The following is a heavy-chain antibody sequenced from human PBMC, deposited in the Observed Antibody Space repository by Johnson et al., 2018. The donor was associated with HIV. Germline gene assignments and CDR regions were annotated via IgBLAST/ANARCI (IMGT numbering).Heavy chain of an antibody. J-gene: IGHJ3*02. CDR2: ITWDGGST. Sequence: EVQLVESGGVVVQPGGSLRLSCAASGFTFDDYAMHWVRQAPGKGLEWVSLITWDGGSTYYADSVKGRFTISRDISKNSLYLQMNSLRAEDTALYYCARGFDAFDIWGQGTMVTVSS. CDR3: ARGFDAFDI. V-gene: IGHV3-43D*03. CDR1: GFTFDDYA.